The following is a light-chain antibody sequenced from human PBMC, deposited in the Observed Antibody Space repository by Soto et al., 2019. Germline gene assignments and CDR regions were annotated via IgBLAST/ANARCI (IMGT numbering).Light chain of an antibody. J-gene: IGLJ3*02. CDR1: SSDVGGYNY. CDR2: EVN. CDR3: SSFTSSSTQV. Sequence: QSALTQPASVSGSLGQSITISCTGSSSDVGGYNYVSWYQQHPGKVPKLMIYEVNNRPSGVSNRFSGSKSGNTASLTISGLQAEDEADYYCSSFTSSSTQVLGGGTKLTVL. V-gene: IGLV2-14*01.